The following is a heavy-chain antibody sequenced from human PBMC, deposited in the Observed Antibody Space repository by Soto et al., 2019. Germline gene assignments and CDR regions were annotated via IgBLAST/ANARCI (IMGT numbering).Heavy chain of an antibody. CDR2: ISGTGVST. CDR3: AKYSSTWYGFDY. D-gene: IGHD6-13*01. CDR1: GFTFSSYA. V-gene: IGHV3-23*01. J-gene: IGHJ4*02. Sequence: GGSLRLSCAASGFTFSSYAVSWVRQAPGKGLEWVSAISGTGVSTYLADSVKGRFTISRDNSKNTLFLQMNSLRGEDTAIYFCAKYSSTWYGFDYWGQGVQVTVSS.